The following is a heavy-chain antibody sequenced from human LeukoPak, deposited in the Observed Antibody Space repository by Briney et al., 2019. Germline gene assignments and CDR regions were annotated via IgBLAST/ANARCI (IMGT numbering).Heavy chain of an antibody. CDR3: ARDLRSSLIVGATNFDY. CDR2: ISPSTGGT. Sequence: GASVKVSCKASGYTFTTYYMHWLRQAPGQGLEWMGIISPSTGGTTYAQRFQGRVTMTTDTSTSTAYMELRSLRSDDTAVYYCARDLRSSLIVGATNFDYWGQGTLVTVSS. V-gene: IGHV1-46*01. D-gene: IGHD1-26*01. CDR1: GYTFTTYY. J-gene: IGHJ4*02.